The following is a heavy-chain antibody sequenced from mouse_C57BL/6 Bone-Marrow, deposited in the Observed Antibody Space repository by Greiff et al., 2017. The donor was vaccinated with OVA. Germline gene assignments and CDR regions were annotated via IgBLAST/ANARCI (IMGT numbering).Heavy chain of an antibody. J-gene: IGHJ1*03. CDR3: TRCYGSSWYGDV. V-gene: IGHV14-4*01. D-gene: IGHD1-1*01. CDR1: GFNIKDDY. CDR2: LAPENGDP. Sequence: EVQVVESGAELVRPGASVKLSCTASGFNIKDDYMHWVKQRPEQGLEWIGWLAPENGDPEYASQFQGKATITADTSSNTAYLKLSSLTSEATAGDYCTRCYGSSWYGDVWGTGTTVTVSS.